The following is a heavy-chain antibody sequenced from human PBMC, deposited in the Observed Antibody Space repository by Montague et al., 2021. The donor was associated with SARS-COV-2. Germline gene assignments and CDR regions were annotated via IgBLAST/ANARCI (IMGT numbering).Heavy chain of an antibody. J-gene: IGHJ4*02. V-gene: IGHV4-34*01. Sequence: SETQSLICAVHGTSFSGYYWNWIRQPPGKGLEWIGEINHGGSTKYSPSLKSRLTISADTSKNQFSLKLSSVTTADTAVYYCARYRRGVSGVVVHHGDFDYWGQGTLVTVSS. D-gene: IGHD3-22*01. CDR1: GTSFSGYY. CDR3: ARYRRGVSGVVVHHGDFDY. CDR2: INHGGST.